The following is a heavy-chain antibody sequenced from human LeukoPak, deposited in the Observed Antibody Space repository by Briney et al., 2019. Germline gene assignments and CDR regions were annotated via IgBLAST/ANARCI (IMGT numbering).Heavy chain of an antibody. Sequence: GGSLRLSCATSGFTFNNYWMSWLRHALGQGLKCMANIKPDGSEKYYVDSVKGRFTISRDNAKNPLHLQMNSLRAEDTAVYYCARDARGIPRTHDLWGQGTLVTVSS. J-gene: IGHJ5*02. D-gene: IGHD3-16*01. CDR3: ARDARGIPRTHDL. V-gene: IGHV3-7*03. CDR1: GFTFNNYW. CDR2: IKPDGSEK.